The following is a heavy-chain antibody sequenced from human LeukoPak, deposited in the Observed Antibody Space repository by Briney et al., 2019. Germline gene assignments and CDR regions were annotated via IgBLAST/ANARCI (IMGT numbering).Heavy chain of an antibody. J-gene: IGHJ4*02. CDR2: INPSGGST. V-gene: IGHV1-46*01. D-gene: IGHD6-6*01. Sequence: GASVKVSCKASGGTFSSYAISWVRQAPGQGPEWMGVINPSGGSTSYAQKFQGRVTTTRDTSTSAVYMELNSLRSEDTAVYSCARGVSSSSSRPLYYFDYWGQGTLVTVSS. CDR3: ARGVSSSSSRPLYYFDY. CDR1: GGTFSSYA.